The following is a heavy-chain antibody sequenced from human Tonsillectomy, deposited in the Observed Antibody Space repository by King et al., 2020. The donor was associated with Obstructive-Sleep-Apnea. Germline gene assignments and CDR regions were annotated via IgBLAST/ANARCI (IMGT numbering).Heavy chain of an antibody. D-gene: IGHD2-21*02. Sequence: QLQESGPGLVKPSQTLSLTCTVSVGSISSGGYYWSWIRQHPGKGLEWIGYIYYSGSTYYNPSLKSRVTISVDTSKNQFSLKLSSVTAADTAVYYCAGGGDLHYGMDVWGQGTTVTVSS. J-gene: IGHJ6*02. CDR2: IYYSGST. CDR1: VGSISSGGYY. CDR3: AGGGDLHYGMDV. V-gene: IGHV4-31*03.